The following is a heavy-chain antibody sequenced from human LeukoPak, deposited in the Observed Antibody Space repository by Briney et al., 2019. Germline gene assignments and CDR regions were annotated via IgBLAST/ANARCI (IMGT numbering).Heavy chain of an antibody. Sequence: QPGGSLRLSCAASGFTFSSYWMSWVRQAPGKGLEWVSNIMQDGSEKYYVDSVKGRFTISRDNAKNSLYLQMNSLRAEDTAVYYCASEWRYDYVWGSYRFNGDAFDIWGQGTMVTVSS. CDR2: IMQDGSEK. CDR1: GFTFSSYW. D-gene: IGHD3-16*02. V-gene: IGHV3-7*01. J-gene: IGHJ3*02. CDR3: ASEWRYDYVWGSYRFNGDAFDI.